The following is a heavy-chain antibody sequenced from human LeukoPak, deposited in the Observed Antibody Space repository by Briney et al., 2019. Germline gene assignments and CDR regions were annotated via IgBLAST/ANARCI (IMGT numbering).Heavy chain of an antibody. D-gene: IGHD2/OR15-2a*01. CDR1: GGTFSSYA. CDR2: IIPIFGTA. CDR3: ASRYFTIYTSGFDY. J-gene: IGHJ4*02. Sequence: SVKVSCKASGGTFSSYAISWVRQAPGQGLEWMGGIIPIFGTANYAQKSQGRVTITADESTSTAYMELSSLRSEDTAVYYCASRYFTIYTSGFDYWGQGTLVTVSS. V-gene: IGHV1-69*01.